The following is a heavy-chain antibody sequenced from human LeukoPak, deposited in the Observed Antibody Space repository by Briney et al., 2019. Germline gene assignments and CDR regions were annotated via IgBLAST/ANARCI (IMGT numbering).Heavy chain of an antibody. D-gene: IGHD3-22*01. CDR3: ARVTYYYDSSGYYQGESYYFDY. Sequence: PSETLSLTCAVYGGSFSGYYWSWIRQPPGKGLEWIGEINHSGSTNYNPSLKSRVTISVDTSKNQFSLKLSSVTAADTAVYYCARVTYYYDSSGYYQGESYYFDYWGQGTLVTVSS. CDR1: GGSFSGYY. CDR2: INHSGST. V-gene: IGHV4-34*01. J-gene: IGHJ4*02.